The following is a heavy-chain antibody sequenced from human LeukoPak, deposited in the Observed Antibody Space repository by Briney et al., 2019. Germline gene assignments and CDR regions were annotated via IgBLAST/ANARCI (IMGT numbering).Heavy chain of an antibody. D-gene: IGHD3-22*01. V-gene: IGHV1-2*02. CDR3: ASLSLNYYDSSGYC. CDR1: GYTFTGYY. Sequence: GASVKVSCKASGYTFTGYYMHWVRQAPGQGLEWMGWINPNSGGTNYAQKFKARVTMTRDTSISTAYMELSRLRSDDTAGYYCASLSLNYYDSSGYCWGQGTLVTVSS. J-gene: IGHJ4*02. CDR2: INPNSGGT.